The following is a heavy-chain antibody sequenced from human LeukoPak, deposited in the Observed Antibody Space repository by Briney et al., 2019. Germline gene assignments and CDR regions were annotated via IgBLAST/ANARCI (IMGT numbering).Heavy chain of an antibody. D-gene: IGHD2-2*02. CDR3: ARGRDCSSTSCYIADGMDV. J-gene: IGHJ6*02. CDR1: GFTFSSYS. V-gene: IGHV3-21*01. CDR2: ISSSSSYI. Sequence: PGGSLRLSCAASGFTFSSYSMNWVRQAPGKGLEWVSSISSSSSYIYYADSVKGRFTISRDNAKNSLYLQMNSLRAEDTAVYYCARGRDCSSTSCYIADGMDVWGQGTTVTVSS.